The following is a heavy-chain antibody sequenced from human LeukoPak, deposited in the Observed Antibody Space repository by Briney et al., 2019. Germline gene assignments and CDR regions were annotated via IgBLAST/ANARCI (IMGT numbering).Heavy chain of an antibody. J-gene: IGHJ4*02. D-gene: IGHD6-6*01. Sequence: GSLRLSCAASGFTFSSYWMSWVRQAPGKGLEWVANIKQDGSEKYYVDSVKGRFTISRDNAKNSLYLQMNSLRAEDTAVYYCARAPGSSIAARSGFDYWGQGTLVTVSS. CDR1: GFTFSSYW. CDR2: IKQDGSEK. CDR3: ARAPGSSIAARSGFDY. V-gene: IGHV3-7*01.